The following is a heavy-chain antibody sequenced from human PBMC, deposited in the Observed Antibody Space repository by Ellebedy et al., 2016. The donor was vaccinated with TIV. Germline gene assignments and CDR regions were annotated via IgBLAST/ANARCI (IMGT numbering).Heavy chain of an antibody. V-gene: IGHV3-21*01. CDR3: ARDPGPGYLDL. J-gene: IGHJ2*01. Sequence: GESLKISCAASGFTVSTNYMSWARQTPGKGLEWVSSSLSSGTHTYHADSVKCRFTISRDNAKNSLFLLMNSLRAEDTAVYYCARDPGPGYLDLWGRGTQVIVSS. CDR2: SLSSGTHT. D-gene: IGHD6-13*01. CDR1: GFTVSTNY.